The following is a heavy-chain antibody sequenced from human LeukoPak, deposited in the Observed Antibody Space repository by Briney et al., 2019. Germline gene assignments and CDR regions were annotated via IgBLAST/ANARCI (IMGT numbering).Heavy chain of an antibody. Sequence: PGGSLRLSCAASGFTVSMNYMSWVRQAPGKGLEWVSVIYGGGSTSYADSVKGRFIISRDNSKNTLYLQMNSLRADDTDVYYCARDRSDGNYYMVVWGKGTTVIVSS. CDR2: IYGGGST. J-gene: IGHJ6*03. CDR1: GFTVSMNY. D-gene: IGHD5-24*01. V-gene: IGHV3-53*01. CDR3: ARDRSDGNYYMVV.